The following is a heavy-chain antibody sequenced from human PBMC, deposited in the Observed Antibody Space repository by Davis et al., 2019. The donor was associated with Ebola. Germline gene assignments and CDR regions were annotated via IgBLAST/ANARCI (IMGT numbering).Heavy chain of an antibody. J-gene: IGHJ6*02. CDR2: INPSGGST. CDR1: GYTFTSYY. Sequence: ASVKVSCKASGYTFTSYYMHWVRQAPGQGLEWMGIINPSGGSTSYAQKFQGRVTMTRDTSTSTVYMELSSLRSEDTAVYYCARDRRELPHYYYGMDVWGQGTTVTVSS. CDR3: ARDRRELPHYYYGMDV. V-gene: IGHV1-46*01. D-gene: IGHD1-26*01.